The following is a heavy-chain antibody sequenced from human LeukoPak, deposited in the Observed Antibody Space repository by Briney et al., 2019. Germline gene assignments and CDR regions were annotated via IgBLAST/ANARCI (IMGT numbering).Heavy chain of an antibody. CDR1: GYTFTSYG. CDR2: INPNSGGT. CDR3: AREDIAAQALDY. Sequence: ASVKVSCKASGYTFTSYGISWVRQAPGQGLEWMGWINPNSGGTNYAQKFQGRVTMTRDTSISTAYMELSRLRSDDTAVYYCAREDIAAQALDYWGQGTLVTVSS. D-gene: IGHD6-6*01. J-gene: IGHJ4*02. V-gene: IGHV1-2*02.